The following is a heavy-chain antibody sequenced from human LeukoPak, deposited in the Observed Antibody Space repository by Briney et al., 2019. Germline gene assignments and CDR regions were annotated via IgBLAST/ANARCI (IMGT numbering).Heavy chain of an antibody. J-gene: IGHJ4*02. V-gene: IGHV3-21*01. D-gene: IGHD6-13*01. Sequence: GGSLRLSCAASGFTFSSYSMNWVRQAPGKGLEWVSSIISSSRYIYYADSVKGRFTISRDNAKNSLYLQMNSLRAEDTAVYYCTRVPRGIADYWGQGTLVTVPS. CDR3: TRVPRGIADY. CDR2: IISSSRYI. CDR1: GFTFSSYS.